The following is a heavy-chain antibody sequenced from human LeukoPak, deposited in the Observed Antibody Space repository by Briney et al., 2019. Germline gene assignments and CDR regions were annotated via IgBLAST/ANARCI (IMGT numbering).Heavy chain of an antibody. D-gene: IGHD2-2*01. CDR2: IYTSGST. J-gene: IGHJ6*02. V-gene: IGHV4-4*07. CDR3: ARENGDCSSTSCPTYYYYGMDV. CDR1: GGSSSGYY. Sequence: PSETLSLTCGVYGGSSSGYYWSWIRQPAGKGLEWIGRIYTSGSTNYNPSLKSRVTMSVDTSKNQFSLKLSSVTAADTAVYYCARENGDCSSTSCPTYYYYGMDVWGQGTTVTVSS.